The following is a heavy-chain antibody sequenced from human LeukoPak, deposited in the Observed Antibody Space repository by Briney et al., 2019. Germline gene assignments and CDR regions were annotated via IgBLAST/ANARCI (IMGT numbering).Heavy chain of an antibody. D-gene: IGHD6-13*01. V-gene: IGHV4-34*01. CDR2: INHSGST. CDR1: GGSFSGYY. J-gene: IGHJ5*02. Sequence: SETLSLTCAVYGGSFSGYYWSWIRQPPGEGLEWIGEINHSGSTNYNPSLKSRVTISVDTSKNQFSLKLSSVTAADTAVYYCARKPRRYSSSWLLPWGQGTLVTVSS. CDR3: ARKPRRYSSSWLLP.